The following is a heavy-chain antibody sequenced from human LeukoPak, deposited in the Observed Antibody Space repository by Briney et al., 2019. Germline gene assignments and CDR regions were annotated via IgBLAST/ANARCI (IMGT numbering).Heavy chain of an antibody. CDR3: ARESIAVAGTLAFDI. CDR1: GGSISSGGYY. D-gene: IGHD6-19*01. Sequence: SETLSLTCTVSGGSISSGGYYWSWIRQHPGKGLEWIGYIYYSGSTYYNPSLKSRVTISVDTSKNQFSLKLSSVTAADTAVYYCARESIAVAGTLAFDIWGQGTMVTVSS. CDR2: IYYSGST. V-gene: IGHV4-31*03. J-gene: IGHJ3*02.